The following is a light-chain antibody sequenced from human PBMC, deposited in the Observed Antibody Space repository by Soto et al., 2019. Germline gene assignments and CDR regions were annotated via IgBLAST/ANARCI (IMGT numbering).Light chain of an antibody. V-gene: IGKV3-20*01. Sequence: EIVLTHSPGTLSLSPGERATLSCRASQSVSSSYLAWYQQKPGQPPRLLIYDASSRPPGIPDRFSGSGSGTDFTLTISRLEPEDFAVYYCQQSATFGPGTKVDIK. CDR1: QSVSSSY. J-gene: IGKJ3*01. CDR2: DAS. CDR3: QQSAT.